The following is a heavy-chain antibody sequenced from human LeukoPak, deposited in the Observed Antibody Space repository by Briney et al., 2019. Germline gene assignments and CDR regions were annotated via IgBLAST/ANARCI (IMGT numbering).Heavy chain of an antibody. Sequence: GESLKISFKASGYHFSNYWIGWVRPMPGKGLEWMGIIYPTDSDIRYSPSFQGQVTISADKSISTAYLQWTGLRASDTAMYFCARHKKISDYENYFDSWGQGTLLIVSS. J-gene: IGHJ4*02. V-gene: IGHV5-51*01. D-gene: IGHD5-12*01. CDR1: GYHFSNYW. CDR2: IYPTDSDI. CDR3: ARHKKISDYENYFDS.